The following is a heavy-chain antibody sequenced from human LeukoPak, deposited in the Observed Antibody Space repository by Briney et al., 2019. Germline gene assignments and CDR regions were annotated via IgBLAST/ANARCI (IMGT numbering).Heavy chain of an antibody. J-gene: IGHJ3*02. CDR2: MNPNSGNT. V-gene: IGHV1-8*03. Sequence: ASVKVSCKASGYTFTSYDINWVRQATGQGLEWMGWMNPNSGNTGYAQKFQGRVTITGNTSISTAYMELSSLRSEDMAVYFCARYLRSYCSGGSCYGVEAFDIWGQGTMVTVSS. D-gene: IGHD2-15*01. CDR3: ARYLRSYCSGGSCYGVEAFDI. CDR1: GYTFTSYD.